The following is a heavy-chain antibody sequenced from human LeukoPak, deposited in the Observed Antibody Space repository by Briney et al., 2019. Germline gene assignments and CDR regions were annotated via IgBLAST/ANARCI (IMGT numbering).Heavy chain of an antibody. V-gene: IGHV3-7*01. J-gene: IGHJ3*02. D-gene: IGHD3-22*01. CDR2: IKTDGSQI. Sequence: GGSLRLSCVASGFTFSSYWMTWVRQAPGKGLEWVANIKTDGSQIYYVDSVKGRFTISRDNAKNSLYLQMNSLRAEDTAVYYCARSTYYYDSGDAFDIWGQGTMVTVSS. CDR1: GFTFSSYW. CDR3: ARSTYYYDSGDAFDI.